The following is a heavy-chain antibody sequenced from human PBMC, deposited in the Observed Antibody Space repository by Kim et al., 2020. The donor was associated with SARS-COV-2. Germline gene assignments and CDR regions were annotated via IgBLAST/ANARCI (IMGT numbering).Heavy chain of an antibody. Sequence: LKSRVTISVDTSKNQFSLKLSSVTAADTAVYYCARRRDIVATITSYYFDYWGQGTLVTVSS. D-gene: IGHD5-12*01. CDR3: ARRRDIVATITSYYFDY. V-gene: IGHV4-34*01. J-gene: IGHJ4*02.